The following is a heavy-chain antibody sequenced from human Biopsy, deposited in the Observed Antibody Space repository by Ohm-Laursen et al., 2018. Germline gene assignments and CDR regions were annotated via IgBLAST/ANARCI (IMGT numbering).Heavy chain of an antibody. Sequence: SQTLSLTCIVYGESFNGYYWSWIRQTPGKGLEWIGEINHSGRTNYNPSLKSRVTISVGTSKNQFSLNVRTVTAADTAVYYCVRGVDYYDPYHYYALDVWGQGTTVTVSS. D-gene: IGHD3-22*01. J-gene: IGHJ6*02. CDR3: VRGVDYYDPYHYYALDV. V-gene: IGHV4-34*01. CDR2: INHSGRT. CDR1: GESFNGYY.